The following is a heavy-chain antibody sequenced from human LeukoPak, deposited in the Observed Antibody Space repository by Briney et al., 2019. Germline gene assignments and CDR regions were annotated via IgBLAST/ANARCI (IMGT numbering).Heavy chain of an antibody. Sequence: KPGGSLRLSCAASGFTFSDYYMSWIRQAPGKGLEWVSYISSSGSFIYYADSVKGRFTISRDNARNSLYLQMNSLRAEDTAVYYCARVTSPYAFDIWGQGTIVTVPS. CDR3: ARVTSPYAFDI. V-gene: IGHV3-11*04. J-gene: IGHJ3*02. D-gene: IGHD3-3*01. CDR2: ISSSGSFI. CDR1: GFTFSDYY.